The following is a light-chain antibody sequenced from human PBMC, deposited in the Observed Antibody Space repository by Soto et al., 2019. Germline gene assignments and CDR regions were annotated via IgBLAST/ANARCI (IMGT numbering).Light chain of an antibody. Sequence: DIQLTQSPSTLSASVGDRVTITCRASQNINNWLAWYQQKPGKAPKVLIYDASSLESGVPSRFSGSGSVTEFTLTISSLQPDDFATYYCQQYDGNFGPGTKVDIK. CDR2: DAS. V-gene: IGKV1-5*01. J-gene: IGKJ3*01. CDR3: QQYDGN. CDR1: QNINNW.